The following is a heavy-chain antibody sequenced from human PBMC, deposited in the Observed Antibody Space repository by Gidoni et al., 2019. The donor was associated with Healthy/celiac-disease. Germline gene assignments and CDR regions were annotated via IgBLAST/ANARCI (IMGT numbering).Heavy chain of an antibody. CDR1: GFTFSSYS. CDR2: ISSSSSYI. J-gene: IGHJ6*03. CDR3: ARDIQSRRYYYYYMDV. Sequence: EVQLVESGGGLVKPGGSLRLSCAASGFTFSSYSMNWVRQAPGKGLEWVSSISSSSSYIYYADSVKGRFTISRDNAKNSLYLQMNSLRAEDTAVYYCARDIQSRRYYYYYMDVWGKGTTVTVSS. V-gene: IGHV3-21*01. D-gene: IGHD2-21*01.